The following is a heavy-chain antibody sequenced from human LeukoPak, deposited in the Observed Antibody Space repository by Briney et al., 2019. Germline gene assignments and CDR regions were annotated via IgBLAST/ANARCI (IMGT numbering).Heavy chain of an antibody. CDR3: ARESSGGYYFDVFDI. V-gene: IGHV3-64*01. D-gene: IGHD3-22*01. J-gene: IGHJ3*02. CDR1: GFTFSNYW. CDR2: ISSNGGST. Sequence: GGSLRLSCAASGFTFSNYWMNWVRQAPGKGLEYVSGISSNGGSTYYANSVKGRFTISRDNAKNSLYLQMNSLRAEDTAFYYCARESSGGYYFDVFDIWGQGTMVTVSS.